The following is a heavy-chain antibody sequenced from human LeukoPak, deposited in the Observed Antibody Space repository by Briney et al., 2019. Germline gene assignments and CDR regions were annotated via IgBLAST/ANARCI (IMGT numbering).Heavy chain of an antibody. V-gene: IGHV3-9*03. CDR2: ISWNSGSI. D-gene: IGHD6-13*01. Sequence: GGSLRLSCAASGFTFSSYAMSWVRQAPGKGLEWASGISWNSGSIGYADSVKGRFTISRDNAKNSLYLHMNSLRAEDMALYYCAKSPRGGIAALLDYWGQGTLVTVSS. CDR1: GFTFSSYA. CDR3: AKSPRGGIAALLDY. J-gene: IGHJ4*02.